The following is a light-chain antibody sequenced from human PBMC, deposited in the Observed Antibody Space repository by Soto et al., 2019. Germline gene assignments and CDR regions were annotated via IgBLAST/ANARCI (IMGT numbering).Light chain of an antibody. CDR2: EVT. CDR1: SSDIGAYNF. CDR3: SSYTSNSTPL. Sequence: QSVLTQPASVSGSPGQSITISCTGTSSDIGAYNFVSWHQQHPGKAPQLMIYEVTNRPSGVSNRFSGSKSGNTASLTISGLQAEDEADYYCSSYTSNSTPLFGGGTKLTVL. J-gene: IGLJ2*01. V-gene: IGLV2-14*01.